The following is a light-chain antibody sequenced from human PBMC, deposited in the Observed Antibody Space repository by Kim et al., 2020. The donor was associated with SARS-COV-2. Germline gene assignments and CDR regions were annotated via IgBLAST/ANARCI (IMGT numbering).Light chain of an antibody. CDR1: QSVSSN. CDR2: GAS. V-gene: IGKV3-15*01. Sequence: EIVMTQSPATLSVSLGERATLSCRASQSVSSNLAWYQQKPGQAPRLLIYGASTRATGIPARFSGSGSGTEFTLTISSLQSEDFAVYYCQQYNNWRWTFGQGTKVDIK. CDR3: QQYNNWRWT. J-gene: IGKJ1*01.